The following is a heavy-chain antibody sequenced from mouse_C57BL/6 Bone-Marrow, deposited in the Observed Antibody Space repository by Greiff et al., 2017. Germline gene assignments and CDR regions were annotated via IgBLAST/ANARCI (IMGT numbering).Heavy chain of an antibody. Sequence: VQLQQSGAELVRPGTSVKMSCKASGYTFTNYWIGWAKQRPGHGLEWIGDIYPGGGYTNYNEKFKGKAKLTADKSSSTAYMQFSSLTSEDSAIYYCAREGYYDFFFAYWGQGTLVTVSA. V-gene: IGHV1-63*01. CDR3: AREGYYDFFFAY. CDR1: GYTFTNYW. D-gene: IGHD2-4*01. J-gene: IGHJ3*01. CDR2: IYPGGGYT.